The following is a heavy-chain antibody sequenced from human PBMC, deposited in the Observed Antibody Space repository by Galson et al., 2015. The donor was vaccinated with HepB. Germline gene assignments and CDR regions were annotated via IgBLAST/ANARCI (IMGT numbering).Heavy chain of an antibody. D-gene: IGHD3-22*01. CDR2: ITSSGGGT. CDR1: GFTFSNFG. CDR3: VSHRGSGYYYSNLDS. Sequence: SLRLSCASSGFTFSNFGMSWVRQFPGRGLEWVSGITSSGGGTHYADSVKGRFTISRDNSKNTLYLHVSSLRAVDTAIYYCVSHRGSGYYYSNLDSWGQGTLVTVSS. J-gene: IGHJ4*02. V-gene: IGHV3-23*01.